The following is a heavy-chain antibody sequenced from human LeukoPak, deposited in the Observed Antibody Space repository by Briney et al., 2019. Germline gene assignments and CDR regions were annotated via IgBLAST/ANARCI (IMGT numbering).Heavy chain of an antibody. CDR3: ARDVVGYYDSSGYYLSASDI. D-gene: IGHD3-22*01. J-gene: IGHJ3*02. Sequence: PGGSLRLSCAASGFTFSDSYMTWIRQAPGKGLEWVSYISNSGSSIYYADSVKGRFSISRDNAKNSLLLQMNTLRAEDTAVYYCARDVVGYYDSSGYYLSASDIWGQGTMVTVSS. V-gene: IGHV3-11*04. CDR1: GFTFSDSY. CDR2: ISNSGSSI.